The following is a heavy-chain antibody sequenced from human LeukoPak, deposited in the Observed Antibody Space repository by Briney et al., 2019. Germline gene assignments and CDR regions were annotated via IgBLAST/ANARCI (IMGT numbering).Heavy chain of an antibody. CDR1: GGSVSSGSYY. V-gene: IGHV4-61*01. CDR3: ARQKVTAIGPLDY. Sequence: KPSETLSLTCTVSGGSVSSGSYYWSWIRQPPGKGLEWIGYIYYSGSTNYNPPLKSRVTISVDTSKNQFSLKLSSVTAADTAVYYCARQKVTAIGPLDYWGQGTLVTVSS. D-gene: IGHD2-21*02. J-gene: IGHJ4*02. CDR2: IYYSGST.